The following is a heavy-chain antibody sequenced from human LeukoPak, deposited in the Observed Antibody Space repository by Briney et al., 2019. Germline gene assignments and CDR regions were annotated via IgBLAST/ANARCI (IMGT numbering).Heavy chain of an antibody. CDR2: ISGSSSSI. J-gene: IGHJ6*03. Sequence: SGGSLRLSCAASAFSLSAYNMNWVRQAPGKGLEWVSYISGSSSSIYYAESVKGRLTISRDNAKNSLYLQMNSLRVEDTAVYYCAKGWGPAAHPFADYYYMDVWGKGTTVTVSS. CDR3: AKGWGPAAHPFADYYYMDV. V-gene: IGHV3-48*01. D-gene: IGHD2-2*01. CDR1: AFSLSAYN.